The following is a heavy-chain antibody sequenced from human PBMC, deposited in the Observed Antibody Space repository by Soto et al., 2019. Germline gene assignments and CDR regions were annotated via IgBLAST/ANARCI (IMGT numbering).Heavy chain of an antibody. J-gene: IGHJ4*02. CDR3: AREKDIAAAGTSPFDY. Sequence: SETLSLTCTVSGYSISSGYYWGWIRQPPGKGLEWIGSIYHSGSTYYNPSLKSRVTISEDTSKNQFSLKLSSVTAADTAVYYCAREKDIAAAGTSPFDYWGQGTLVTVSS. V-gene: IGHV4-38-2*02. CDR2: IYHSGST. D-gene: IGHD6-13*01. CDR1: GYSISSGYY.